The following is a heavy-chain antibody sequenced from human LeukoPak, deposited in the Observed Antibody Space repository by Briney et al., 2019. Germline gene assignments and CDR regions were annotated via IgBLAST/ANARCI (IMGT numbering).Heavy chain of an antibody. Sequence: GASVKVSCKASGYTFTGYYMHWVRQAPGQGLEWMGWINPNSGGTNYAQKFQGRVTMTRDTSISTAYMELSRLRSDDTAVYYCARDGAPTYVFSDYYYYMDVWGKGTTVTISS. D-gene: IGHD3-3*01. J-gene: IGHJ6*03. CDR3: ARDGAPTYVFSDYYYYMDV. CDR2: INPNSGGT. V-gene: IGHV1-2*02. CDR1: GYTFTGYY.